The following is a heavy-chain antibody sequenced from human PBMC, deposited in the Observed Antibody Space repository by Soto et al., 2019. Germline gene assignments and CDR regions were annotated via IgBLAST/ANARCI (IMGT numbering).Heavy chain of an antibody. CDR1: GLTFTRYG. Sequence: GGSLRLSCAASGLTFTRYGMNWVRQAPGKGLEWVSSISSTTNYIYYGDSMKGRFTISRDHAKNSLYLEMNSLRAENTAVYYCARESEDLTSNFDYWGQGTLVTVSS. V-gene: IGHV3-21*06. J-gene: IGHJ4*02. CDR2: ISSTTNYI. CDR3: ARESEDLTSNFDY.